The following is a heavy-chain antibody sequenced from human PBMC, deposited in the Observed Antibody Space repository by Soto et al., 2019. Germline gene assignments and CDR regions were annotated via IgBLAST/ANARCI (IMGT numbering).Heavy chain of an antibody. CDR1: GGSISSYY. J-gene: IGHJ6*03. CDR3: ARSSGYYMDA. V-gene: IGHV4-59*08. D-gene: IGHD3-22*01. Sequence: SQTLSLTCTVSGGSISSYYWSWIRQPPGKGLEWIGYIYYSGSTNYNPSLKSRVTISVDTSKNQFSLKLSSVTAADTAVYYCARSSGYYMDAWGKGTTVTVSS. CDR2: IYYSGST.